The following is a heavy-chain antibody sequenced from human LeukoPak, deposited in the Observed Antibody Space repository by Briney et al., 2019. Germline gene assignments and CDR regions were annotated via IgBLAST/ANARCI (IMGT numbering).Heavy chain of an antibody. CDR2: IIPIFGTA. V-gene: IGHV1-69*13. Sequence: ASVKVSCKASGGTFSSYAISWVRQAPGQGLEWMGGIIPIFGTANYAQKFQGRVTITADESTSTAYMELSSLRSEDTAVYYCARDEAYCGGDCYSRLDYWGQGTLVTVSS. J-gene: IGHJ4*02. CDR1: GGTFSSYA. CDR3: ARDEAYCGGDCYSRLDY. D-gene: IGHD2-21*02.